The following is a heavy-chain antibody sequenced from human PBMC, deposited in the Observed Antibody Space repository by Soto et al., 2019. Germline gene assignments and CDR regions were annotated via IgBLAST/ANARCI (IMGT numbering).Heavy chain of an antibody. CDR3: ARGAVAGTINWFDP. J-gene: IGHJ5*02. CDR2: IIPIFGTA. V-gene: IGHV1-69*13. Sequence: SVKVSCKASGGTFSSYAISWVRQAPGQELEWMGGIIPIFGTANYAQKFQGRVTITADESTSTAYMELSSLRSEDTAVYYCARGAVAGTINWFDPWGQGTLVTVSS. D-gene: IGHD6-19*01. CDR1: GGTFSSYA.